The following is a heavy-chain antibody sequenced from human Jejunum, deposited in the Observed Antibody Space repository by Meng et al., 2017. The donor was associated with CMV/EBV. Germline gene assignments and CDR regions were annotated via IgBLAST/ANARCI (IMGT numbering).Heavy chain of an antibody. Sequence: FIFSNHCVHWVRHAPGKGLVWVARMKGDGASTRYAESVKGRFNISRDNPRNTVYLEMNSVRAEDTAMYYCARSVGRYNLFDPWGQGTLVTVSS. CDR1: FIFSNHC. V-gene: IGHV3-74*01. CDR2: MKGDGAST. J-gene: IGHJ5*02. CDR3: ARSVGRYNLFDP.